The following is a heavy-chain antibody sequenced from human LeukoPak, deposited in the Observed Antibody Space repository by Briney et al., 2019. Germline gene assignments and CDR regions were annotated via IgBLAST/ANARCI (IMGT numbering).Heavy chain of an antibody. J-gene: IGHJ4*02. Sequence: GGSLRLSCGAPDSNIGTYAVTWVRQVPGKGLGWVSGMSGGGLSTYYARSVKGLLTISRDTSKNTFYLEMNSLGADDTALYYCAKDRISGQGGAARILDYWGQGILVTVSS. CDR2: MSGGGLST. CDR1: DSNIGTYA. D-gene: IGHD6-6*01. V-gene: IGHV3-23*01. CDR3: AKDRISGQGGAARILDY.